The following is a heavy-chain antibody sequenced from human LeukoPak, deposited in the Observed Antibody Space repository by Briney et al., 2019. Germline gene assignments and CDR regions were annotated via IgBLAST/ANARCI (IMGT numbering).Heavy chain of an antibody. CDR2: MFYTGTT. D-gene: IGHD6-13*01. CDR3: ASRHSKQQPYYYYMDI. Sequence: PSETLSLSCTVSGGSIRDNNYWAWIRQPPGKGLEWIGSMFYTGTTYYNPSLKSRVTISVDTSKNHFSLKLSSVTAADTAVYYCASRHSKQQPYYYYMDIWGKGTTVTVSS. CDR1: GGSIRDNNY. J-gene: IGHJ6*03. V-gene: IGHV4-39*02.